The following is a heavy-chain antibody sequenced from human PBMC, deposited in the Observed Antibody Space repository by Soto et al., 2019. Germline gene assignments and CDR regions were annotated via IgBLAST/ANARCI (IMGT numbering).Heavy chain of an antibody. CDR3: AKGDNLGPKTGYAFDP. CDR2: TYFRSKWYN. D-gene: IGHD5-12*01. Sequence: SQTLSLTCAISGDSVSSNTASWNWIRQSPSRGLEWLGRTYFRSKWYNDYAVSVKSRIIINPDTSNNQFSLQLNSVTPEDTAVYFCAKGDNLGPKTGYAFDPWGQGIMVAVSS. J-gene: IGHJ5*02. V-gene: IGHV6-1*01. CDR1: GDSVSSNTAS.